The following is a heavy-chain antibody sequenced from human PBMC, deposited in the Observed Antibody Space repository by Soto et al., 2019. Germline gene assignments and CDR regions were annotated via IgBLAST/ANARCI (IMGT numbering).Heavy chain of an antibody. Sequence: QLQLQESGPGLVKPPETLSLTCTVSGGSISSTSYYWGWIRQPPGKGLEWIGSIYYRGSTYYSPSLKSRVTISVDTSKNQFSRKLTSVTAADTAVYYCASLVAGYYGDYWGQGTLVTVSS. CDR1: GGSISSTSYY. J-gene: IGHJ4*02. V-gene: IGHV4-39*01. CDR2: IYYRGST. CDR3: ASLVAGYYGDY. D-gene: IGHD6-19*01.